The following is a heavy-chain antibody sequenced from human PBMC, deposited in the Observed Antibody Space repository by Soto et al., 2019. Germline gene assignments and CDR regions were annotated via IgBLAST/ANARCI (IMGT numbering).Heavy chain of an antibody. CDR1: GGSISSSSYY. Sequence: PSETLSLTCTVSGGSISSSSYYWGWIRQPPGKGLEWIGSIYYSGSTYYNPSLKSRVTISVDTSKNQFSLKLSSVTAADTAVYYCAKSLWDTSGWKTDYRGQRTPVTVSS. CDR3: AKSLWDTSGWKTDY. V-gene: IGHV4-39*01. CDR2: IYYSGST. D-gene: IGHD6-19*01. J-gene: IGHJ4*02.